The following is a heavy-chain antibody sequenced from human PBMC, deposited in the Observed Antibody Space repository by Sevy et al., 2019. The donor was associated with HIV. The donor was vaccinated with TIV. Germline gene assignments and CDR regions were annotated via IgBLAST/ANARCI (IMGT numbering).Heavy chain of an antibody. CDR1: GFIFGDYD. Sequence: GGSLRLSCTVSGFIFGDYDMHWVRQAPGKGLEWVSLILDRGDQTFYGESVKGRSTSSRDNAKNTLFLQLSRLRHEDTAGYYCVAEPPSGGHGNYHYGLDLWGQGTTVTVSS. J-gene: IGHJ6*02. CDR3: VAEPPSGGHGNYHYGLDL. V-gene: IGHV3-30*03. CDR2: ILDRGDQT. D-gene: IGHD3-16*01.